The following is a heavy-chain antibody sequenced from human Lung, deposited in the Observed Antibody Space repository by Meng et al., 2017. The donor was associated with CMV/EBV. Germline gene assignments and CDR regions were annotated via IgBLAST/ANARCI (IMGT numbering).Heavy chain of an antibody. CDR2: VVPLFGTA. CDR3: ARDVPRAGGAGSQFAF. J-gene: IGHJ4*02. Sequence: SXXVSXKTSGNVFSTFAVSWLRQAPGQGLEWMGGVVPLFGTANYAQKFQGRVTITADASTTTAYMELRSLKSEDTAIYFCARDVPRAGGAGSQFAFWGQGPLVTVSS. V-gene: IGHV1-69*13. CDR1: GNVFSTFA. D-gene: IGHD6-13*01.